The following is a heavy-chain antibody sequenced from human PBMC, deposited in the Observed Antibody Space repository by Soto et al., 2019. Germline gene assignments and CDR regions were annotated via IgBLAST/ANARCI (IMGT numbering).Heavy chain of an antibody. CDR3: ARAPKGGVFDF. D-gene: IGHD3-16*01. CDR2: ISSSGSNT. Sequence: GGSLRLSCAASGFTFSSYAMSWIRQAPGKGLEWVSYISSSGSNTYYAESMKGRFRISRDSANNSLYLQMNSLRAEDTAVYYCARAPKGGVFDFWGQGALVTVSS. CDR1: GFTFSSYA. J-gene: IGHJ4*02. V-gene: IGHV3-11*01.